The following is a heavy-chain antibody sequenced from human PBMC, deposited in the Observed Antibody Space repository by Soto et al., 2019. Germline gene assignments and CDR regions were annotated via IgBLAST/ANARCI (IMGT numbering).Heavy chain of an antibody. D-gene: IGHD6-19*01. J-gene: IGHJ4*01. CDR1: GASVSSGDYY. Sequence: QVQLQEAGPGLEKPSETLALNCSVSGASVSSGDYYWSWIRQPPGKGLEWIGYIYFSGATSYAPTLRGRASSSIDTANDRFFLKIKSVTSAATTFYYCLRVNADDSSGCCRDYWGHGLLVRVSS. V-gene: IGHV4-61*03. CDR2: IYFSGAT. CDR3: LRVNADDSSGCCRDY.